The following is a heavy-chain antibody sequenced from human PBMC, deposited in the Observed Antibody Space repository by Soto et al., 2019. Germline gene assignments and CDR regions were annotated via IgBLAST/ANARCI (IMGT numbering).Heavy chain of an antibody. CDR3: ARDRYDFWSGYPPNPYYYYGMDV. CDR2: ISSSGSTI. D-gene: IGHD3-3*01. J-gene: IGHJ6*02. Sequence: QVPLVESGGGLVKPGGSLRLSCAASGFTFSDYYMSWIRQAPGKGLEWVSYISSSGSTIYYADSVKGRFTISRDNAKNSLYLQMNSLRAEDTAVYYCARDRYDFWSGYPPNPYYYYGMDVWGQGTTVTVSS. V-gene: IGHV3-11*01. CDR1: GFTFSDYY.